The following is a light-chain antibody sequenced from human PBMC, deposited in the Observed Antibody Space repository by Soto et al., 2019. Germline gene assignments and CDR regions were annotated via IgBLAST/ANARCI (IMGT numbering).Light chain of an antibody. Sequence: DIRMTQSPSSVSASVGDRVTITCRASQDIRSWLTWYQQKPGKAPKLLIYAASTLQSGVPSRFSGSGSGTDFTLTINSLQPEDFATSYCQQANAFPHTFGHGTKIEIK. CDR3: QQANAFPHT. CDR2: AAS. V-gene: IGKV1-12*01. J-gene: IGKJ2*01. CDR1: QDIRSW.